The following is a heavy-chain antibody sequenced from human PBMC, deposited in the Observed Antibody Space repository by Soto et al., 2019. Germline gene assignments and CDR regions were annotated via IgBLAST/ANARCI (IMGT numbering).Heavy chain of an antibody. CDR3: ARGGVVPAARYNWFDP. Sequence: ALVKVSCKASGHTFTSYYMHWVRQAPGQGLEWMGIINPSGGSTSYAQKFQGRVTMTRDTSTSTVYMELSSLRSEDTAVYYCARGGVVPAARYNWFDPWGQGTLVTVSS. V-gene: IGHV1-46*01. D-gene: IGHD2-2*01. CDR1: GHTFTSYY. CDR2: INPSGGST. J-gene: IGHJ5*02.